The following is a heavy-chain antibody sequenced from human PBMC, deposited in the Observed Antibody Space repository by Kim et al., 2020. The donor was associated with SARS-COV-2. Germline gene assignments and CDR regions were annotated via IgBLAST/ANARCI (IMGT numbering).Heavy chain of an antibody. J-gene: IGHJ5*02. CDR3: ARDTSGWDGISWFDP. D-gene: IGHD6-19*01. Sequence: ASVKVSCKASGYTFTGYYMHWVRQAPGQGLEWMGRINPNSGGTNYAQKFQGRVTMTRDTSISTAYMELSRLRSDDTAVYYCARDTSGWDGISWFDPWGQGTLATVSS. V-gene: IGHV1-2*06. CDR1: GYTFTGYY. CDR2: INPNSGGT.